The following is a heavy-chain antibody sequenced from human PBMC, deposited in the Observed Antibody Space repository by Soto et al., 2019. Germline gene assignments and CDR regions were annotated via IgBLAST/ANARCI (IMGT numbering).Heavy chain of an antibody. CDR1: GVSLNSGHYY. CDR2: VYYDEST. V-gene: IGHV4-39*01. Sequence: QVQLQESGPGLLEPLETLSLTCSVSGVSLNSGHYYWVWVRQSPGKGLAWIASVYYDESTYYNPSLKSRVTISIDKPTNQFSLTLKSVTAADTAVYYRGKVLIGATRHADVDSWGQGARVTVSS. CDR3: GKVLIGATRHADVDS. D-gene: IGHD2-15*01. J-gene: IGHJ4*02.